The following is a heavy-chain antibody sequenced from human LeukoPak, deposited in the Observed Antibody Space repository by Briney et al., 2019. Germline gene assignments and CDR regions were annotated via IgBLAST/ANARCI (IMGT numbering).Heavy chain of an antibody. Sequence: ASVTVSCKASGYTFTGYYMHWVRQAPGQGLEWMGRINSNSGGTNYAQKFQGRVTITRDTSASTAYMELSSLRSEDTAVYYCARVPDGGLVIDYWGQGALVTVSS. CDR1: GYTFTGYY. D-gene: IGHD6-19*01. V-gene: IGHV1-2*06. J-gene: IGHJ4*02. CDR2: INSNSGGT. CDR3: ARVPDGGLVIDY.